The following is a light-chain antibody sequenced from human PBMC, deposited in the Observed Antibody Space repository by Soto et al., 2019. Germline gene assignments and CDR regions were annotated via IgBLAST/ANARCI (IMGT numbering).Light chain of an antibody. V-gene: IGKV3-20*01. J-gene: IGKJ2*01. CDR2: GAS. CDR1: QSVSSNY. Sequence: EIVLTQSPGTLSLSPGESATLSCRASQSVSSNYLAWYQQKPGQASRLLIYGASSRATGIPDRFSGSGSGTDFTLTISRLEPEDFAVYYCQQYDTSPRYTFGQGTKLEIK. CDR3: QQYDTSPRYT.